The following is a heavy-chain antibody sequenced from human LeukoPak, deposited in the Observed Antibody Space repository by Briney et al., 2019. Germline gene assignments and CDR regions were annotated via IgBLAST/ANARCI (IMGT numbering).Heavy chain of an antibody. D-gene: IGHD6-13*01. CDR3: ARDSSRWSSEYFQN. V-gene: IGHV3-48*03. CDR2: ISDSGRTI. J-gene: IGHJ1*01. CDR1: GFTFSVHE. Sequence: GGPLRLSCVASGFTFSVHEMNWVRQAPGKGLEWLSYISDSGRTIYYADSVDGRFAISRDNAKNSLFLQMNSLRVEDTAVYYCARDSSRWSSEYFQNWGQGTLVTVSS.